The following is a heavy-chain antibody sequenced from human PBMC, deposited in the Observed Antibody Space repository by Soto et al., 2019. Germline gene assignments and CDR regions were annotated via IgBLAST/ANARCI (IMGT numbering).Heavy chain of an antibody. D-gene: IGHD1-1*01. V-gene: IGHV1-18*01. Sequence: ASVKVSCKASAYTFTNYGTSWVRQAPGQGLEWMGWISAYNGNINYAQKFRGRVTMTTDTSTSSAYLQMNSLRAEDTAVFYCAKDFAEDSSQHYYYYYARDVWGQGTTVTVSS. CDR3: AKDFAEDSSQHYYYYYARDV. J-gene: IGHJ6*02. CDR1: AYTFTNYG. CDR2: ISAYNGNI.